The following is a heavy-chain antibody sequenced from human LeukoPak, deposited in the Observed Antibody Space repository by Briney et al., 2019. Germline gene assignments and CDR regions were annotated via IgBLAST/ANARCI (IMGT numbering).Heavy chain of an antibody. Sequence: GGSLRLSCAASGFTFSKYAMSWVRQAPGSGLEWVSSISAGSTFYADSVKGRFTISSDDSKNTLYLQMNSLRVEDTAVYYCVKVRDYWYFDLWGRGTLVTVSS. CDR2: ISAGST. J-gene: IGHJ2*01. V-gene: IGHV3-23*01. CDR1: GFTFSKYA. CDR3: VKVRDYWYFDL.